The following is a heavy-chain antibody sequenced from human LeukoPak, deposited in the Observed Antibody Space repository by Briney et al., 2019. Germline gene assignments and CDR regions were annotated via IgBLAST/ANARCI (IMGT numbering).Heavy chain of an antibody. CDR3: ARQGLQILEWPHIWFDP. D-gene: IGHD3-3*01. CDR1: GYSFTTYW. CDR2: IYPDDSDT. J-gene: IGHJ5*02. Sequence: GESLKISCKGSGYSFTTYWIGWVRQMPGKGLEWMGIIYPDDSDTRYSPSFQGQVTISADKSIRTAYLQWSSLKASDTAMYYCARQGLQILEWPHIWFDPWGQGTLVTVSS. V-gene: IGHV5-51*01.